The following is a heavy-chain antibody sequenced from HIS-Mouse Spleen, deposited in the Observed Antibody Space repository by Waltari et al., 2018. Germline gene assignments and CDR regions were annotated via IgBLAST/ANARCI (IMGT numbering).Heavy chain of an antibody. CDR3: ARSPYYDFWSGYSDNWFDP. CDR2: IYYSGST. Sequence: QVQLQESGPGLVKPSQTLSLTCTFPGGSISRGGYYWRWITQHPGTGLEWIGYIYYSGSTYYNPSLKSRVTISVDTSKNQFSLKLSSVTAADTAVYYCARSPYYDFWSGYSDNWFDPWGQGTLVTVSS. V-gene: IGHV4-31*03. CDR1: GGSISRGGYY. J-gene: IGHJ5*02. D-gene: IGHD3-3*01.